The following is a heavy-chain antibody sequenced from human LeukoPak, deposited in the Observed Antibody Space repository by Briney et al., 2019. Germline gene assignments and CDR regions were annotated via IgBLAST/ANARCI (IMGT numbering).Heavy chain of an antibody. CDR1: GGSISSYY. J-gene: IGHJ6*02. V-gene: IGHV4-4*07. D-gene: IGHD1-26*01. CDR3: ARATLVGARNYYGMDV. CDR2: IYTSGST. Sequence: PSETLSLTCTVSGGSISSYYWSWIRQPAGKGLEWIGRIYTSGSTNYNPSLKSRVTMSVDTSKNQFSLKLSSVTAADTAVYYCARATLVGARNYYGMDVWGQGTTVTVSS.